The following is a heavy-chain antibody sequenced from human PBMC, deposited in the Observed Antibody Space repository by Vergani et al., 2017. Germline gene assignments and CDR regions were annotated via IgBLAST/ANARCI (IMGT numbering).Heavy chain of an antibody. CDR3: ARSSSFHYYMDV. CDR2: IKYDGSKK. CDR1: GFTFSNLW. Sequence: EVQLVASGGGLVQRGGSLRLSCEASGFTFSNLWMTWVRQAPGKGLEWVANIKYDGSKKNYVDSVKGRFTISRDNSKNTLYLQMNSLRAEDTAVYYCARSSSFHYYMDVWGKGTTVTVSS. J-gene: IGHJ6*03. V-gene: IGHV3-7*01. D-gene: IGHD6-6*01.